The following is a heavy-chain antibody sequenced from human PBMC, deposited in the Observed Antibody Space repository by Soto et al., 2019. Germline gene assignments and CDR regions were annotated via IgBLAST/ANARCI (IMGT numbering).Heavy chain of an antibody. CDR1: EFTFSSYW. V-gene: IGHV3-74*01. CDR2: MNEDGSTT. Sequence: GESLKISCVDSEFTFSSYWMHWVRQVPGKGLVWVSRMNEDGSTTDYADSVKGRFTISRDNARNTLYLQMNSLRAEDTAVYYCARDLSGRADVWGQGTTVTVYS. D-gene: IGHD3-10*01. CDR3: ARDLSGRADV. J-gene: IGHJ6*02.